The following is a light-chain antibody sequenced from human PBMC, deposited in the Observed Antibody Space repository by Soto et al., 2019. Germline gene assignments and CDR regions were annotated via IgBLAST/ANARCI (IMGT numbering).Light chain of an antibody. CDR3: QQANTFPFP. Sequence: DIQMTQSPSSLAASVGDRVTITCRASQVISSWLVWYQQKPGHAPKLLIYAASNLQSGVPSRFSGSASGTEFTLTINSLQPEDFATYYCQQANTFPFPFSGGTEVQIK. J-gene: IGKJ4*01. CDR1: QVISSW. V-gene: IGKV1-12*01. CDR2: AAS.